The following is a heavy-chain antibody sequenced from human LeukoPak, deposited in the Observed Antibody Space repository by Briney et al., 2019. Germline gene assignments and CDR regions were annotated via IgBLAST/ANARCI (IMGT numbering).Heavy chain of an antibody. CDR2: ISAYNGDT. V-gene: IGHV1-18*01. J-gene: IGHJ3*02. CDR3: ARDRRYSSGWYYDSFDI. CDR1: GYTFTRYG. D-gene: IGHD6-19*01. Sequence: GASEKVSCKASGYTFTRYGITWGRQAPGQGLEWMGWISAYNGDTNYAQKLQGRVTMTTDSSTSTVYMELGSLRTDATAADYCARDRRYSSGWYYDSFDIWGQGTMVTVSS.